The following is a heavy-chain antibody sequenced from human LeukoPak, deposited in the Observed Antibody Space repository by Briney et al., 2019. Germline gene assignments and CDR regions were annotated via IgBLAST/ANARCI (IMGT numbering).Heavy chain of an antibody. CDR3: ARVGNYYYYGMDV. J-gene: IGHJ6*02. V-gene: IGHV1-3*01. Sequence: GASVKVSCKASGYTFTSYAMHWVRQAPGQRLEWMGWINAGNGNTKYSQKFQGRVTITADESTSTAYMELSSLRSEDTAVYYCARVGNYYYYGMDVWGQGTTVTVSS. CDR1: GYTFTSYA. CDR2: INAGNGNT.